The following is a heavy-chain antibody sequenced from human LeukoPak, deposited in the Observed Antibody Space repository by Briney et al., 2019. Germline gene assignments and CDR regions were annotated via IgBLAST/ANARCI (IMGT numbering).Heavy chain of an antibody. V-gene: IGHV4-59*01. CDR2: IHYTGST. J-gene: IGHJ5*02. Sequence: SETLSLTRTVSGGAISSYYWSWIRQSPGKGLECVGYIHYTGSTNYNPSLKSRVTISVETSKNQFSLKLKSVTPADTAVYYCARGGYYGSGNDFRFDPWGQGTLVTVSS. D-gene: IGHD3-10*01. CDR3: ARGGYYGSGNDFRFDP. CDR1: GGAISSYY.